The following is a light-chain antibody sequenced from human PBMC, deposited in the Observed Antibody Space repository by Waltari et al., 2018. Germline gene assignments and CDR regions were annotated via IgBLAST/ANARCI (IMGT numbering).Light chain of an antibody. CDR2: AAS. Sequence: EIVLTQYPGTLSLSPGERAILSCRASQTVSRALAWYQQKPDQAPRLLIYAASSRATGIQDRFSGGGSGTDFSLTISRLEPEDSAVYYCQHYVTLPATFGQGTKVAF. V-gene: IGKV3-20*01. CDR1: QTVSRA. CDR3: QHYVTLPAT. J-gene: IGKJ1*01.